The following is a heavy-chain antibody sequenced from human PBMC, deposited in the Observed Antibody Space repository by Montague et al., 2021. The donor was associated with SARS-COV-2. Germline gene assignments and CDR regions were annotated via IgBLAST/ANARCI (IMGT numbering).Heavy chain of an antibody. CDR3: AGTYYDFWSGFIHYYYMDV. CDR2: IYYSGST. V-gene: IGHV4-59*01. CDR1: GGSISSYY. D-gene: IGHD3-3*01. Sequence: SETLSLTCTVSGGSISSYYWSWIRQPPRKGLEWIGYIYYSGSTNYNPSLKSRVTISVDTSKNQFSLKLSSVTAADTAVYYCAGTYYDFWSGFIHYYYMDVWGKGTTVTVSS. J-gene: IGHJ6*03.